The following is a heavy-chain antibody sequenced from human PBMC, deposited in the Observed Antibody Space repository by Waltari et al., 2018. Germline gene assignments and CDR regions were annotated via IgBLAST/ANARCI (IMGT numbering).Heavy chain of an antibody. CDR3: ARGYAILRGVRGVPPGY. CDR1: GYTFTGYY. J-gene: IGHJ4*02. V-gene: IGHV1-2*02. CDR2: TNPNSGAT. Sequence: QVQLVQSGAEVKKPGASVKVSCKASGYTFTGYYMHWVRQAPGQGLEWMGWTNPNSGATNYAQKFQGRVTMTRDTSISTAYMELSRLRSDDTAVYYCARGYAILRGVRGVPPGYWGQGTLVTVSS. D-gene: IGHD3-10*01.